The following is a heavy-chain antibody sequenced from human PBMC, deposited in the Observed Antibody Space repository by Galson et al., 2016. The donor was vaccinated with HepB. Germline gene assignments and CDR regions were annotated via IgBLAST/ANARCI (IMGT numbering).Heavy chain of an antibody. Sequence: ETLSLTCTVSGGSISSYYWTWLRQPPGKGLEWIGFIYYSGSTNYNPSLRSRVTISVDTSKKRFFLNLNSVTAADTAVYYCARGGGSLDYYFDYWGQGTPVTVSS. J-gene: IGHJ4*02. D-gene: IGHD6-25*01. V-gene: IGHV4-59*12. CDR1: GGSISSYY. CDR2: IYYSGST. CDR3: ARGGGSLDYYFDY.